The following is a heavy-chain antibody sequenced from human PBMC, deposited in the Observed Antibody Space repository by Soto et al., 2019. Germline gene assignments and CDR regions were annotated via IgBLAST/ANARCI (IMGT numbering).Heavy chain of an antibody. CDR1: GFTFSSYA. V-gene: IGHV3-23*01. CDR2: ISGSGGST. J-gene: IGHJ6*03. D-gene: IGHD3-16*02. Sequence: GGSLRLSCAASGFTFSSYAMSWVRQAPGKGLEWVSAISGSGGSTYYADSVKGRFTISRDNSKNTLYLQMNSLRAEDTAVYYCASCGAYDYIWGSYRTSHYYYYMDVWGKGTTVTV. CDR3: ASCGAYDYIWGSYRTSHYYYYMDV.